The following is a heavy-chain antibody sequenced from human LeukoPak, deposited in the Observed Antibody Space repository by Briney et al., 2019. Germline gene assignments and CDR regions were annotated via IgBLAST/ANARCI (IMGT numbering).Heavy chain of an antibody. CDR3: AREGSSGYYLYYYYMDV. J-gene: IGHJ6*03. V-gene: IGHV4-30-4*08. CDR1: GGSISSGDYY. CDR2: IYYSGST. Sequence: PSQTLSLTCTVSGGSISSGDYYWSWIRQPPGKGLEWIGYIYYSGSTYYNASLKSRVTISVDTSKNQFSLKLSSVTAADTAVYYCAREGSSGYYLYYYYMDVRGKGTTVTVSS. D-gene: IGHD3-22*01.